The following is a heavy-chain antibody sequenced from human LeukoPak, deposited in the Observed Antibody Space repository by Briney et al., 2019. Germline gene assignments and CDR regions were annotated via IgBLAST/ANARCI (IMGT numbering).Heavy chain of an antibody. Sequence: GSLRLSCAASGFTFSSYSMNWVRQPPGKGLEWIGEINHSGSTNYNLSLKSRVTISVDTSKNQFSLKLSSVTAADTAVYYCAIKNSGLFDYWGQGTLVTVSS. D-gene: IGHD3/OR15-3a*01. CDR3: AIKNSGLFDY. J-gene: IGHJ4*02. CDR1: GFTFSSYS. V-gene: IGHV4-34*08. CDR2: INHSGST.